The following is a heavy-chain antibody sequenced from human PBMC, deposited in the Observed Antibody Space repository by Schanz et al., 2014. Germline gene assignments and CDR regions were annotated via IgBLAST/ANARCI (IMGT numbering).Heavy chain of an antibody. J-gene: IGHJ6*03. CDR1: GFNSDDYA. D-gene: IGHD3-10*01. CDR3: AKGSRSGSKVMDV. V-gene: IGHV3-9*02. CDR2: IPWNGAAI. Sequence: EVQVVESGGGLVQPGGSLRLSCTASGFNSDDYAMHWVRQAPGKGLEWVSNIPWNGAAIGYAGSVRGRFTISRDSAKNSLYLQMSRLRPEDTALYYCAKGSRSGSKVMDVWGKGTTVTVSS.